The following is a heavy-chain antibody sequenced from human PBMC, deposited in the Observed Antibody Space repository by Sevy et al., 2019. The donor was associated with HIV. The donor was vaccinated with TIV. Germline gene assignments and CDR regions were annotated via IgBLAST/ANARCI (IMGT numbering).Heavy chain of an antibody. CDR1: GFTFSKYS. V-gene: IGHV3-23*01. Sequence: GGSLRLSCAASGFTFSKYSMSWVRQPPGKGLEWVSTLSFGCGEINYADSVKGRLTISSDNSKSSVYLQMNNLGPEDTAVYYCAREGCTKPHDYWGQGTLVTVSS. D-gene: IGHD2-8*01. J-gene: IGHJ4*02. CDR3: AREGCTKPHDY. CDR2: LSFGCGEI.